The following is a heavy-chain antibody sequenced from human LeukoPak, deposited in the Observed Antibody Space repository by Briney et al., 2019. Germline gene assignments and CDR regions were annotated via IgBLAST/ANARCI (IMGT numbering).Heavy chain of an antibody. Sequence: GASVKVSCKASGYTFTSYGISWVRQAPGQGLEWVGGIIPIFGTANYAQKFQGRVTITADESTSTAYMELSSLRSEDTAVYYCASDTAMAQDAFDIWGQGTMVTVSS. J-gene: IGHJ3*02. CDR3: ASDTAMAQDAFDI. CDR2: IIPIFGTA. D-gene: IGHD5-18*01. CDR1: GYTFTSYG. V-gene: IGHV1-69*13.